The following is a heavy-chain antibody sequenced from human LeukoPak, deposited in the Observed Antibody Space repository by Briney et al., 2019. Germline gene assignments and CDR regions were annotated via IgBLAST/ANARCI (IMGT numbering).Heavy chain of an antibody. J-gene: IGHJ5*02. V-gene: IGHV1-46*01. D-gene: IGHD2/OR15-2a*01. CDR2: INPSGGST. CDR1: GYTFTSYY. Sequence: GASVKVSCKASGYTFTSYYMHWVRQAPGQGLEWMGIINPSGGSTSYAQKFQGRVTMTRDTSTSTVYMELNSLRSEDTAVYYCARWSSTHRGWFDPWGQGTLVTVSS. CDR3: ARWSSTHRGWFDP.